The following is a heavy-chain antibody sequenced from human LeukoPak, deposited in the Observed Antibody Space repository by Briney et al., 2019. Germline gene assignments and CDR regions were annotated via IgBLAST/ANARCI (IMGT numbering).Heavy chain of an antibody. V-gene: IGHV7-4-1*02. J-gene: IGHJ3*02. CDR1: GYTFTKYA. CDR3: AGSGFWTDHPAFDM. CDR2: INTNTGNP. Sequence: ASGKVSCKASGYTFTKYAMNWVRQAPGQGLEWMGWINTNTGNPTYAQGFTGRFVFSLDTSVTTASLQISSLKDDDTAVYYCAGSGFWTDHPAFDMWGQGTMVTVSS. D-gene: IGHD3/OR15-3a*01.